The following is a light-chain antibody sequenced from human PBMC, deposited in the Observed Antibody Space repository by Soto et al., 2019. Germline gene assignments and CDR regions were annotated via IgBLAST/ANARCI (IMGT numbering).Light chain of an antibody. V-gene: IGKV3-20*01. Sequence: EIVLTQSPGTLSLSPVERATLSCRASQSVSSTYIAWFQQKPGQAPRLLIYGASSRATGIPDRFSGSGSGTDFTLTISRLEPEDFAVYYCQQYGISPPWTFGQGTKVEIK. CDR1: QSVSSTY. J-gene: IGKJ1*01. CDR2: GAS. CDR3: QQYGISPPWT.